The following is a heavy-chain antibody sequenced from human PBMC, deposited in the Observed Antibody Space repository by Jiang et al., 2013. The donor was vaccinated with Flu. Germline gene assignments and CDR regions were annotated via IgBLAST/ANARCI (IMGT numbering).Heavy chain of an antibody. CDR3: ARQFSEITFSFSYYYAWDV. Sequence: GPGLVKPSGTLSLTCTVSGGSMNSLTYYWAWLRQSPGQGLEWLGAVHSGGSPYYNPSLKSRLSLSGDSSNNRFSLILTSVTAADTAVYYCARQFSEITFSFSYYYAWDVWGQGTTVTVSS. D-gene: IGHD1-20*01. V-gene: IGHV4-39*01. CDR1: GGSMNSLTYY. CDR2: VHSGGSP. J-gene: IGHJ6*02.